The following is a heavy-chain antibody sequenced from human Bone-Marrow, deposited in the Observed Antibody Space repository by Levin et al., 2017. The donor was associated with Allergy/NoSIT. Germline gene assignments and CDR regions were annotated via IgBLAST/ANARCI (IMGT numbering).Heavy chain of an antibody. J-gene: IGHJ5*02. Sequence: GESLKISCAASGFTFSDYYMSWIRQAPGKGLEWVSYISSSGSTIYYADSVKGRFTISRDNAKNSLYLQMNSLRAEDTAVYYCARDPGPYYYGSGTNWGWFDPWGQGTLVTVSS. D-gene: IGHD3-10*01. CDR3: ARDPGPYYYGSGTNWGWFDP. V-gene: IGHV3-11*01. CDR2: ISSSGSTI. CDR1: GFTFSDYY.